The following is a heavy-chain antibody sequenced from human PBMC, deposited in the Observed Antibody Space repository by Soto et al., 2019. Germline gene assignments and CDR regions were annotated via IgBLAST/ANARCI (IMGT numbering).Heavy chain of an antibody. V-gene: IGHV1-18*01. CDR1: GYTFTSYG. Sequence: ASVKVSCKASGYTFTSYGISWVRQAPGQGLEWMGWISAYNGNTNYAQKLQGRVTMTTDTSTSTAYMELSSLRSEDTAVYYCARGVYKPKVLGHWGQGTLVTVSS. CDR2: ISAYNGNT. CDR3: ARGVYKPKVLGH. D-gene: IGHD1-1*01. J-gene: IGHJ4*02.